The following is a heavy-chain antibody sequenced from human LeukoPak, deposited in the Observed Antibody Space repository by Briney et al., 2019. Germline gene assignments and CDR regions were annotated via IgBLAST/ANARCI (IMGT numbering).Heavy chain of an antibody. D-gene: IGHD2-15*01. CDR1: GYTFTSYG. V-gene: IGHV1-18*01. Sequence: ASVKVSCKASGYTFTSYGISWVRQAPGQGLEWMGWISAYNGNTNYAQKLQGRVTMTTDTPTSTAYMELRSLRSDDTAVYYCARGQVVVAATPVPFDYRGQGTLVTVSS. CDR3: ARGQVVVAATPVPFDY. CDR2: ISAYNGNT. J-gene: IGHJ4*02.